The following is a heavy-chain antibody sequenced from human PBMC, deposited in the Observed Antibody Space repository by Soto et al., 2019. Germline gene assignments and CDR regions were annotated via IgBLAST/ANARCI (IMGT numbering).Heavy chain of an antibody. D-gene: IGHD3-3*01. CDR2: INSGGST. CDR3: ARENDFWSGYGTYSYYMDV. J-gene: IGHJ6*03. Sequence: EVQLVESGGGLVQPGGSLRLSCAASGFTVSSNYMSWVRQAPGEGLEWVSVINSGGSTYYADSVKGRFTISRHNSKNTLYLQMTSLRAEDTAVYYCARENDFWSGYGTYSYYMDVWGTGTTVTVSS. V-gene: IGHV3-53*04. CDR1: GFTVSSNY.